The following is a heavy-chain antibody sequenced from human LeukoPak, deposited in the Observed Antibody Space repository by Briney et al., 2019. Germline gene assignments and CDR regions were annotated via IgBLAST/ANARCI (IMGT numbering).Heavy chain of an antibody. CDR3: ARKRPNYFDY. CDR2: INLDGSQK. J-gene: IGHJ4*02. V-gene: IGHV3-7*01. CDR1: GFTFSNYW. Sequence: GGSLRLSSAASGFTFSNYWMAWVRQAPGKGPEWVANINLDGSQKYYVDSVKGRSTISRDNAENSLYLQMNSLRAEDTALYYCARKRPNYFDYWGQGTLVTVSS.